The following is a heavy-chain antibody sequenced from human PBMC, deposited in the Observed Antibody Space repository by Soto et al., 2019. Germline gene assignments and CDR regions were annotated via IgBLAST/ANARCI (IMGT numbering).Heavy chain of an antibody. J-gene: IGHJ5*02. CDR1: GFTFSSSA. CDR2: IVVGSGNT. D-gene: IGHD3-9*01. V-gene: IGHV1-58*01. Sequence: ASVKVSCKASGFTFSSSAVQWVRQARGQRLEWIGKIVVGSGNTNYEQKFQERVTITRDMSTSTAYMELSSLRSEDTAFYYCAAFDPGPMGFDPWGQGTLVTVSS. CDR3: AAFDPGPMGFDP.